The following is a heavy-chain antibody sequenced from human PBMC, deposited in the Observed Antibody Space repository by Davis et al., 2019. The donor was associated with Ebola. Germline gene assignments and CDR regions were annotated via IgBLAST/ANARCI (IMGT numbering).Heavy chain of an antibody. CDR3: ARAGYCSGGSCLLLRSVEFDY. CDR1: GFTFSSYS. CDR2: ISSSGSTI. Sequence: GESLKISCAASGFTFSSYSMNWVRQAPGKGLEWVSYISSSGSTIYYADSVKGRFTISRDNAKNSLYLQMNSLRAEDTAVYYCARAGYCSGGSCLLLRSVEFDYWGQGTLVTVSS. D-gene: IGHD2-15*01. J-gene: IGHJ4*02. V-gene: IGHV3-48*04.